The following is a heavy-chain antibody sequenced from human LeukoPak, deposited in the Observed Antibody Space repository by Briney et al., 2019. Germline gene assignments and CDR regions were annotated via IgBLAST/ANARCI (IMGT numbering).Heavy chain of an antibody. Sequence: GGSLRLSCSASGFTFNSYAMHWVRQAPGKGLEWVGCIKSKADDETTDYAARVEGRFTISRDDSKNTVYLQMNSLKTEDTAVYYCITEAAAPNWGQGNLVSVSS. J-gene: IGHJ4*02. D-gene: IGHD6-13*01. V-gene: IGHV3-15*01. CDR1: GFTFNSYA. CDR2: IKSKADDETT. CDR3: ITEAAAPN.